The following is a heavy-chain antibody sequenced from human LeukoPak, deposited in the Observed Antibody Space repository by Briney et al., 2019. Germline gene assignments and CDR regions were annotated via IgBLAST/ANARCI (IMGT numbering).Heavy chain of an antibody. CDR2: IYYSGST. CDR3: ARVSVDCSSTSCRPYYYYMDV. D-gene: IGHD2-2*01. V-gene: IGHV4-59*01. CDR1: GGSISSYY. J-gene: IGHJ6*03. Sequence: PSETLSLTCTVSGGSISSYYWSWIRQPPGKGLEWIGYIYYSGSTNYNPSLKSRVTISVDTSKNQFSLKLSSVTAADTAVYYCARVSVDCSSTSCRPYYYYMDVWGKGTTVTVSS.